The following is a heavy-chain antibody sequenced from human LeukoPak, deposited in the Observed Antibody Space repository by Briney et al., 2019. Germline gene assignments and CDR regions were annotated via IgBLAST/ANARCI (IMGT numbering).Heavy chain of an antibody. CDR2: IYYSGST. CDR3: ARGPGIAAAPAVFPYYGMDV. CDR1: GGSISSYY. V-gene: IGHV4-59*01. J-gene: IGHJ6*02. Sequence: SETLSLTCTVSGGSISSYYWSWIRQPPGKGLEWVGYIYYSGSTNYNPSLKSRVTISVDTSKNQFSLKLSSVTAADTAVYYGARGPGIAAAPAVFPYYGMDVWGQGTTVTVSS. D-gene: IGHD6-13*01.